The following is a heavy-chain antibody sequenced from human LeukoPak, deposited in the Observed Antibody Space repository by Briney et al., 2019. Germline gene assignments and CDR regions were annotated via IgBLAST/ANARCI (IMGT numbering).Heavy chain of an antibody. D-gene: IGHD3-10*01. CDR2: IDSDSGGT. Sequence: ASVNVSCTASGYTFTGSYIHWVRQAPGQGLGWIGWIDSDSGGTNYAQQFQGRVTMTRDTSITTPFMELSILRSDDTAVFHCGVDTRSFSPPDSSGQGTLVTVSS. V-gene: IGHV1-2*02. CDR1: GYTFTGSY. J-gene: IGHJ5*01. CDR3: GVDTRSFSPPDS.